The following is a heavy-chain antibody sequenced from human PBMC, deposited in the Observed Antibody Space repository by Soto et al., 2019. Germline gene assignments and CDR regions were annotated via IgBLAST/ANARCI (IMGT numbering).Heavy chain of an antibody. V-gene: IGHV1-18*01. CDR3: ERVHGDIDY. J-gene: IGHJ4*02. CDR2: ISAYNSNT. CDR1: GYTFTSYG. Sequence: QVQLVQSGAEVKKPGASVKVSCKASGYTFTSYGIIWVRQAPGQGLEWMGWISAYNSNTNYAHKLQGRVTMTTDTVTSTAYIELRRLRSDDREVYYCERVHGDIDYGGQRSMDTVST.